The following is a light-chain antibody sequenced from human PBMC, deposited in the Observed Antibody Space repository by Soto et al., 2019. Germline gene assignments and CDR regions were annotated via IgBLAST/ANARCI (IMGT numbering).Light chain of an antibody. J-gene: IGKJ4*01. V-gene: IGKV1-5*01. CDR2: DAS. Sequence: DIQMTQSPSILSASVGDGVTITCRASQRIGRWLSWYQQKPGQAPKVLIYDASTLESGVPSRFSGGRSRTELTLSISSLQPDHFATYYCQHYNGHFGGGTKVDIK. CDR1: QRIGRW. CDR3: QHYNGH.